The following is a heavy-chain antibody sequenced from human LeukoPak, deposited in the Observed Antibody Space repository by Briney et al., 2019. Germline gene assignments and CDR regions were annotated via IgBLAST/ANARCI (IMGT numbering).Heavy chain of an antibody. CDR2: ISWNSGII. CDR3: AELGITMIGGV. V-gene: IGHV3-9*01. J-gene: IGHJ6*04. Sequence: GRSLRLSCVASGFTFDDYAMHWVRQAPGKGLEWVSGISWNSGIIGYADSVEGRFAISRDNAKNSLYLQMNSLRAEDTAVYYCAELGITMIGGVWGKGTTVTISS. CDR1: GFTFDDYA. D-gene: IGHD3-10*02.